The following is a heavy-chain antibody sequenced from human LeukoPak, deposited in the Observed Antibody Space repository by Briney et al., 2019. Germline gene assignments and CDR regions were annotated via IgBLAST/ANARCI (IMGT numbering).Heavy chain of an antibody. V-gene: IGHV3-11*01. Sequence: GGSLRLSCAASGFTFSDYYMSWLRQAPGKGLEWVSYISSSGSTIYYADSVKGRFTISRDNAKNSLYLQMNRLRAEDTAVYYCARDRRLLKAFDIWGQGTMVTVSS. CDR3: ARDRRLLKAFDI. J-gene: IGHJ3*02. CDR1: GFTFSDYY. CDR2: ISSSGSTI.